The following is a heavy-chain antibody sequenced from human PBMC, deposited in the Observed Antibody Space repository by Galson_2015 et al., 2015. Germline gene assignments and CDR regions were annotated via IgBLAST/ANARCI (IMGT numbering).Heavy chain of an antibody. D-gene: IGHD6-19*01. J-gene: IGHJ4*02. CDR3: ARRHSSGYYCFEY. Sequence: SLRLSCAASGFTFASFGMSWVRQAPGKGLEWVSSITDTGGTTYYADSVKGRFTISRDNSKNTVYLQMNSLRAEDTAVYHCARRHSSGYYCFEYWGPGTVVTVSS. CDR2: ITDTGGTT. V-gene: IGHV3-23*01. CDR1: GFTFASFG.